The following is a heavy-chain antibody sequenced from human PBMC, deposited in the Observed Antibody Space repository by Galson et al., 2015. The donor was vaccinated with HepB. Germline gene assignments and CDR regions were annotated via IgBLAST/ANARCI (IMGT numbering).Heavy chain of an antibody. CDR2: IWYDGSNK. V-gene: IGHV3-33*08. Sequence: LRLSCAASGFTFSSYGMHWVRQAPGKGLEWVAVIWYDGSNKYYADSVKGRFTISRDNSKNTLYLQMNSLRAEDTAVYYCARARGYSYGYGMDVWGQGTTVTVSS. D-gene: IGHD5-18*01. CDR1: GFTFSSYG. J-gene: IGHJ6*02. CDR3: ARARGYSYGYGMDV.